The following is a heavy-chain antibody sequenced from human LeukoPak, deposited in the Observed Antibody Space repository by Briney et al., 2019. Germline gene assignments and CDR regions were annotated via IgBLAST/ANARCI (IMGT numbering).Heavy chain of an antibody. J-gene: IGHJ4*02. D-gene: IGHD3-22*01. CDR3: ARDQSGSNFDY. CDR1: GGTFSSYA. V-gene: IGHV1-69*04. CDR2: IIPILGIA. Sequence: GASVKVSCKASGGTFSSYAISWVRQAPGQGLEWMGRIIPILGIANYAQKFQGRVTITADKSTSTAYMEPSSLRSEDTAVYYCARDQSGSNFDYWGQGTLVTVSS.